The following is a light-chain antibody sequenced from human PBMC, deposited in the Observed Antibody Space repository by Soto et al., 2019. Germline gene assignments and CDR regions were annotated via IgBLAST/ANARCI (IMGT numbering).Light chain of an antibody. CDR1: SSNIGAGYD. Sequence: QAVVTQPPSVSRAPGQRVTISCTGSSSNIGAGYDVHWYQQLPGTAPKLLIYGNSNRPSGVPDRFSGSKSGTSASLAITGLQAEDEADYYCQSYDSSLSGVVFGGGTKLTFL. CDR3: QSYDSSLSGVV. J-gene: IGLJ2*01. V-gene: IGLV1-40*01. CDR2: GNS.